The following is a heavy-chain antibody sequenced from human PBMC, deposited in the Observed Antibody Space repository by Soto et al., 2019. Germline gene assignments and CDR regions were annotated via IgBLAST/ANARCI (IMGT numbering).Heavy chain of an antibody. Sequence: PGGSLGLSCAASGFTFTDYALSWVRQAPGKGLEWVATISGIGGSTYLADSVKGRLSISRDNSKNTVSLLMNSLRAEDTAVYFCARGSSGYISSWYYFDYWGRGTLVTVSS. J-gene: IGHJ4*02. V-gene: IGHV3-23*01. CDR1: GFTFTDYA. CDR2: ISGIGGST. D-gene: IGHD6-13*01. CDR3: ARGSSGYISSWYYFDY.